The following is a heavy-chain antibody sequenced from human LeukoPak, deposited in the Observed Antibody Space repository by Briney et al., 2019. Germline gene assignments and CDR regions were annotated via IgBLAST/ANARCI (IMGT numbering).Heavy chain of an antibody. D-gene: IGHD5-24*01. J-gene: IGHJ6*03. Sequence: GGSLRLSCAASGFTFSSYAMHWVRQAPGKGLEWVAVISYDGSNKYYADSVKGRFTISRDNSKNTLYLQMNSLRAEDTDVYYCAKAMGYNYREDYYYYMDVWGKGTTVTVSS. V-gene: IGHV3-30*04. CDR2: ISYDGSNK. CDR1: GFTFSSYA. CDR3: AKAMGYNYREDYYYYMDV.